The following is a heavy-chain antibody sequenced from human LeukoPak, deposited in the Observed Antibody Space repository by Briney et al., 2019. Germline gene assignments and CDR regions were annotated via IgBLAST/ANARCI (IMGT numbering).Heavy chain of an antibody. CDR1: YISLNSYL. V-gene: IGHV3-74*01. J-gene: IGHJ2*01. CDR3: VRDSPSGFFDL. CDR2: INPDGTVT. D-gene: IGHD6-19*01. Sequence: PGGALGLSFAASYISLNSYLLHVGRPAPGGVVWWVSPINPDGTVTTYADSLKGRFTISRDNAKNTLYLQMNSLRAEDTAVYYCVRDSPSGFFDLWGRGTLVTVSS.